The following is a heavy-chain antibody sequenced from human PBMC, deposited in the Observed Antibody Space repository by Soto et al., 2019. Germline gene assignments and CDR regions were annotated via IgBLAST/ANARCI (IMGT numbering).Heavy chain of an antibody. CDR2: IKSKTDGGTT. J-gene: IGHJ4*02. D-gene: IGHD6-19*01. Sequence: EVQLVESGGGLVKPGGSLRLPCAASGLPFVKVGLNWVRKAPGRGLEWVGRIKSKTDGGTTDYAAPVKGRFTISRDDSKNTLYLQMNSLKTEDTAVYYCTPLALKYSSGWYEFSDWGQGTLVTVSS. V-gene: IGHV3-15*07. CDR1: GLPFVKVG. CDR3: TPLALKYSSGWYEFSD.